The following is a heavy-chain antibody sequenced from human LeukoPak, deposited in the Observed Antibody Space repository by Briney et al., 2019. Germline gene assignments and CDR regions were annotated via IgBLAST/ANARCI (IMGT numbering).Heavy chain of an antibody. J-gene: IGHJ4*02. CDR2: ISSASSYI. V-gene: IGHV3-21*01. Sequence: GGSLRLSCAVSGFSLTSYSMNWVRQAPGKGLEWVSSISSASSYIYYADSVKGRVTISRDNAKNSLYLQMNSLRAEDTAVYYCARDKDQSSGWYLDYWGQGTLVTVSS. D-gene: IGHD6-19*01. CDR3: ARDKDQSSGWYLDY. CDR1: GFSLTSYS.